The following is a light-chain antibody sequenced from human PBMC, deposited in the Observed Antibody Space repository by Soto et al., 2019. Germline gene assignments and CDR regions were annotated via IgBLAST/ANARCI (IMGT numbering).Light chain of an antibody. CDR3: QQAHSFPWT. V-gene: IGKV1-12*01. CDR2: AAS. Sequence: DIQMTQSPSSVSASVGDRVTITCRASQGISSWLVWYQQKPGKAPKLLIYAASSLQSGVPSRFSGSGSGTDFTLTISSLQPEDFAIYYCQQAHSFPWTFGQGTKVEIK. CDR1: QGISSW. J-gene: IGKJ1*01.